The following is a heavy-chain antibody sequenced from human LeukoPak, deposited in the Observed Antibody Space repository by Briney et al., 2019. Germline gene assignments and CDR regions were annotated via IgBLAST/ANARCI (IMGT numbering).Heavy chain of an antibody. Sequence: GGALRLSCAASGFTFSSYAMSWVRQAPGKGLEWVSAISGSGGSTYYADSVKARFTISRDNSKNTLYLQKNSLRAEDTAVYYCAHSSSWFDYWGQGTLVTVSS. CDR2: ISGSGGST. D-gene: IGHD6-13*01. CDR1: GFTFSSYA. CDR3: AHSSSWFDY. V-gene: IGHV3-23*01. J-gene: IGHJ4*02.